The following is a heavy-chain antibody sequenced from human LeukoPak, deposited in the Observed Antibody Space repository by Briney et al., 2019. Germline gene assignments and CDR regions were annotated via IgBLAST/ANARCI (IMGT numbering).Heavy chain of an antibody. V-gene: IGHV1-69*05. CDR1: GGTFSSYA. J-gene: IGHJ4*02. CDR2: IIPIFGTA. Sequence: SVRVSCKASGGTFSSYAISWVRQAPGQGLEWMVRIIPIFGTANYAQKFQGRVTITTDESTSTAYMELSSLRSEDTAVYYCARHVENDYGDYAPYWGQGTLVTVS. D-gene: IGHD4-17*01. CDR3: ARHVENDYGDYAPY.